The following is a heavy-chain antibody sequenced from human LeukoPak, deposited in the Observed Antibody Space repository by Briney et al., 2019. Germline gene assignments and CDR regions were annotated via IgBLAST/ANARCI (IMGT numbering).Heavy chain of an antibody. CDR2: ISGGGGST. Sequence: GGSLRLSCAASGFAFSNYAMSWVRQAPGKGLEWVSAISGGGGSTYYADSVKGRFTISRDNSKNTLHLQMSSLRADDTAVYYCVKSGTWADFDSWGQGTLVTVSS. CDR3: VKSGTWADFDS. CDR1: GFAFSNYA. V-gene: IGHV3-23*01. D-gene: IGHD1-26*01. J-gene: IGHJ4*02.